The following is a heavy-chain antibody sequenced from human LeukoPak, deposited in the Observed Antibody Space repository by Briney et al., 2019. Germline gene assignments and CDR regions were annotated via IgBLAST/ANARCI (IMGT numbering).Heavy chain of an antibody. J-gene: IGHJ4*02. D-gene: IGHD5-18*01. CDR1: GLTFSRYA. CDR2: ISESGSGT. CDR3: AKDIAQGYTFGSIEQDY. V-gene: IGHV3-23*01. Sequence: GGSLRLSCAVSGLTFSRYAMSWVRQAPGNGRERVSAISESGSGTYYADSVKGRFTISRDNSKDTLSLQMNSLRAEDTAVYYCAKDIAQGYTFGSIEQDYWGQGTLVTVSS.